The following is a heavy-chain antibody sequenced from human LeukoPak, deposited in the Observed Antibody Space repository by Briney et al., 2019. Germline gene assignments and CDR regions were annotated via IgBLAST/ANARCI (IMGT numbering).Heavy chain of an antibody. V-gene: IGHV4-38-2*01. CDR3: AVGSGWYVDYYYYMDV. CDR1: GYSISSGYY. Sequence: SETLSLTCDVSGYSISSGYYWGWIRQPPGKGLEWIGSIYHSGSTYYNSSLKTRVTMSVDTSKNQFSLKLSSVTAADTAMYYCAVGSGWYVDYYYYMDVWGKGTTVTVSS. D-gene: IGHD6-19*01. CDR2: IYHSGST. J-gene: IGHJ6*03.